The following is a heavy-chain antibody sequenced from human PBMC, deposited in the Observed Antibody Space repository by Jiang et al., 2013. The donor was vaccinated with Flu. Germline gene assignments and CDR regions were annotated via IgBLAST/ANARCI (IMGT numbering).Heavy chain of an antibody. CDR3: ARGRVEAAGAGGWFDP. CDR1: GYRFTSYW. D-gene: IGHD6-13*01. Sequence: GAEVKKPGESLRISCEASGYRFTSYWISWVRQVPGKGLEWMGRIDPSDSYDNYSPSFQGHVNISVDRSIATAYLQWSSSLTAADTAIYYCARGRVEAAGAGGWFDPWGQGILVTVSS. J-gene: IGHJ5*02. V-gene: IGHV5-10-1*01. CDR2: IDPSDSYD.